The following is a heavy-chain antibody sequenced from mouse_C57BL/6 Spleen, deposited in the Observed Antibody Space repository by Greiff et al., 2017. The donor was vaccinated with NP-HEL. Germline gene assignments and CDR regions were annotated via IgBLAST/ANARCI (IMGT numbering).Heavy chain of an antibody. V-gene: IGHV1-22*01. Sequence: EVQLMESGPELVKPGASVKMSCKASGYTFTDYNMHWVKQSHGKSLEWIGYINPNNGGTSYNQKFKGKATLTVNKSSSTAYMELRSLTSEDSAVYYCALYYGNFYWYFDVWGTGTTVTVSS. CDR2: INPNNGGT. J-gene: IGHJ1*03. CDR3: ALYYGNFYWYFDV. D-gene: IGHD2-1*01. CDR1: GYTFTDYN.